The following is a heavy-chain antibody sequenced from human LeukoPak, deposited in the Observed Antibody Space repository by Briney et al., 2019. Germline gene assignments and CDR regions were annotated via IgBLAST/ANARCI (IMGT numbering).Heavy chain of an antibody. CDR2: MNPNSGNT. D-gene: IGHD6-13*01. CDR3: ARDPGIAAAGQN. J-gene: IGHJ4*02. Sequence: GASVKVSCKASGYTFTSYDINWVRQATGQGLEWMGWMNPNSGNTGYAQKFQGRVTMTRNTSISTAYMELGSLRSEDTAVYYCARDPGIAAAGQNWGQGTLVTVSS. CDR1: GYTFTSYD. V-gene: IGHV1-8*01.